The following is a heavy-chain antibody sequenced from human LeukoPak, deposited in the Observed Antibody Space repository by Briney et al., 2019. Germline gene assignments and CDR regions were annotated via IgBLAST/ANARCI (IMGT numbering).Heavy chain of an antibody. CDR1: GFTFSDQN. CDR3: ARGAGSSWFYS. J-gene: IGHJ5*01. Sequence: GGSLRLSCAASGFTFSDQNMNWVRQAPGKGLEWLSYISNIGTITHYADSVKGRFTISRDNAKNSLYLQMSTLRDEDTAVYYCARGAGSSWFYSWGQGTLVTVSS. D-gene: IGHD6-13*01. CDR2: ISNIGTIT. V-gene: IGHV3-48*02.